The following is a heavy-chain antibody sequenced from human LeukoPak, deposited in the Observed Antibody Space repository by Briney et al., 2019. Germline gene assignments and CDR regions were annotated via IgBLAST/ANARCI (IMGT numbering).Heavy chain of an antibody. D-gene: IGHD6-19*01. CDR1: GGSISSYY. CDR3: ARGQAVAGPFDY. CDR2: IYTSGST. Sequence: SETLSLTCTVSGGSISSYYWSWIRQPAGKGLEWIGRIYTSGSTNYNPSLKSRVTISVDKSKNQFSLKLSSATAADTAVYYCARGQAVAGPFDYWGQGTLVTVSS. J-gene: IGHJ4*02. V-gene: IGHV4-4*07.